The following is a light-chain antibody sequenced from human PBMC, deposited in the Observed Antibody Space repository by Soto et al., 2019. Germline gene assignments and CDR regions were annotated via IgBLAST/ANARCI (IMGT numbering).Light chain of an antibody. J-gene: IGKJ1*01. CDR3: QQYNHWPQT. CDR1: QSISSY. CDR2: AAS. V-gene: IGKV1-39*01. Sequence: DIQMTQSPSSLSASVGDRVTITCRASQSISSYLNWYQQKPGKAPKLLIYAASSLQSGVPSRFSGSGSGTDFTLTISSLQSEDFAVYYCQQYNHWPQTFGQGTKVDIK.